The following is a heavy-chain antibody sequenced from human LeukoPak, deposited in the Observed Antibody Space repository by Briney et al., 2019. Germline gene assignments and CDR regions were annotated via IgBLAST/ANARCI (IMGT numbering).Heavy chain of an antibody. Sequence: GGSLRLSCAASGFTFSNYAMSWVRQAPGKGLEWVSTISDSGGSTYYADSVKGRFTVSRDNSKNTPYLQMNSLRTEDTAVYYCARGDKQLVFNRNKGGFDPWGQGTLVTVSS. V-gene: IGHV3-23*01. CDR2: ISDSGGST. J-gene: IGHJ5*02. CDR1: GFTFSNYA. D-gene: IGHD6-13*01. CDR3: ARGDKQLVFNRNKGGFDP.